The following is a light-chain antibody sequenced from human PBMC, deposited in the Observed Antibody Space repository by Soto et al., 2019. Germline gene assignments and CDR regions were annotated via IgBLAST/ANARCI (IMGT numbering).Light chain of an antibody. CDR3: QQYYSYPQVT. CDR1: QGISSY. CDR2: AAS. V-gene: IGKV1-8*01. Sequence: AIRMTQSPSSLSASTGDRVTITCRASQGISSYLAWYQQKPGKAPKLLIYAASTLQSGVPSRFSGSGSGTDFTLTISCLQSEDFATYYCQQYYSYPQVTFGGGTRLEIK. J-gene: IGKJ5*01.